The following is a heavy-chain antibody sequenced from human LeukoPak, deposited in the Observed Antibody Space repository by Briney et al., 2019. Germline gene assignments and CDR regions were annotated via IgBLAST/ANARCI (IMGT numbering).Heavy chain of an antibody. V-gene: IGHV6-1*01. CDR1: GDSVSSNSAA. Sequence: SQTLSLTCAISGDSVSSNSAAWNWIRRSPSRGLEWLGRTYYRSKWYNDYAVSVKSRITINPDTSKNQFSLQLNSVTPEDTAVYYCARVGIYCSSTSCRVGAFDIWGQGTMVTVSS. J-gene: IGHJ3*02. CDR3: ARVGIYCSSTSCRVGAFDI. CDR2: TYYRSKWYN. D-gene: IGHD2-2*01.